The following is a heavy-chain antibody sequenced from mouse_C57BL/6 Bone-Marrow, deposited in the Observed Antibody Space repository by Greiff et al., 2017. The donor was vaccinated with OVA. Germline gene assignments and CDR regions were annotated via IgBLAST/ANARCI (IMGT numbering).Heavy chain of an antibody. J-gene: IGHJ2*01. Sequence: EVQGVESGGGLVKPGGSLKLSCAASGFTFSSYAMSWVRQTPEKRLEWVATISDGGSYTYYPDNVKGRFTISRDNAKNNLYLQMSHLKSEDTAMYYCARDHYGSSPDYWGQGTTLTVSS. CDR2: ISDGGSYT. D-gene: IGHD1-1*01. CDR1: GFTFSSYA. V-gene: IGHV5-4*01. CDR3: ARDHYGSSPDY.